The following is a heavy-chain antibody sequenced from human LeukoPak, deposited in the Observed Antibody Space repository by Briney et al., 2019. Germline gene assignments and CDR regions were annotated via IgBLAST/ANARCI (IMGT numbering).Heavy chain of an antibody. J-gene: IGHJ4*02. CDR3: ARMMTTIDY. D-gene: IGHD4-11*01. CDR2: ISSTGGTI. V-gene: IGHV3-48*03. Sequence: GGSLRLSCAASGFTFSSYEMNWVRQAPGRGLEWVSYISSTGGTIYYADSVKGRCTISRDNAKNSLYLQMNSLRAEDTAVYYCARMMTTIDYWGQGTLVTVSS. CDR1: GFTFSSYE.